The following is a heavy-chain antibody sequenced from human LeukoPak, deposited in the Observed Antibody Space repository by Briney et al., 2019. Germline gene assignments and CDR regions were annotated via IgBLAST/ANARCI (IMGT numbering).Heavy chain of an antibody. CDR2: ISGSGSTI. CDR1: GFTFSSYE. CDR3: ATHPVAYCSGGSCTPPDWVDP. D-gene: IGHD2-15*01. J-gene: IGHJ5*02. V-gene: IGHV3-48*03. Sequence: GGSLRLSCAASGFTFSSYEMNWVRQAPGKGLEWVSYISGSGSTIYYADSVKGRFTISRDNAKNSLYLQMNSLRAEDTAAYYCATHPVAYCSGGSCTPPDWVDPWGQGTLVPVSS.